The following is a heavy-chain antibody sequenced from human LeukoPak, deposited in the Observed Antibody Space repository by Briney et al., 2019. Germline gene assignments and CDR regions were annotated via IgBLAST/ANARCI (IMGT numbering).Heavy chain of an antibody. CDR1: GFSISTGYS. D-gene: IGHD3-10*01. J-gene: IGHJ4*02. CDR3: AREVESWFGDLLSHFDS. V-gene: IGHV4-38-2*02. CDR2: IYHHGNT. Sequence: PSETLSLICSVSGFSISTGYSWGWIRQPPGKGLEWIATIYHHGNTYFNPSLMSRAFLSLDTSKNQFSLRLTSVTAADTAMYYCAREVESWFGDLLSHFDSWGQGTQVTVSS.